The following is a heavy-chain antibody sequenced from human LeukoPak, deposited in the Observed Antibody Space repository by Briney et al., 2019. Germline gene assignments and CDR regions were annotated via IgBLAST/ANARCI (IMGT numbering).Heavy chain of an antibody. Sequence: GGSLRLSCAASGFTFSDYYMSWIRQAPGKGLEWVSYISSSSSTIYYADSVKGRFTISRDNAKNSLYLQMNSLRAEDTAVYYCARDPSWDSSGYLNHSHAFDIWGQGTMVTVSS. J-gene: IGHJ3*02. CDR1: GFTFSDYY. D-gene: IGHD3-22*01. V-gene: IGHV3-11*04. CDR2: ISSSSSTI. CDR3: ARDPSWDSSGYLNHSHAFDI.